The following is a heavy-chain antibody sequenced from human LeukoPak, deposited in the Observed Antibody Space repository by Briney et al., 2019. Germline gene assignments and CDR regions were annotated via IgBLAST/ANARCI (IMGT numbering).Heavy chain of an antibody. CDR2: IYYSGST. V-gene: IGHV4-59*01. Sequence: SETLSLTCTVSGGSISSYYWSWIRQPSGKGLEWIGYIYYSGSTNYNPSLKSRVTISVDTSKNQFSLKLSSVTAADTAVYYCARGPGYKVDYWGQGTLVTVSS. D-gene: IGHD5-18*01. CDR3: ARGPGYKVDY. J-gene: IGHJ4*02. CDR1: GGSISSYY.